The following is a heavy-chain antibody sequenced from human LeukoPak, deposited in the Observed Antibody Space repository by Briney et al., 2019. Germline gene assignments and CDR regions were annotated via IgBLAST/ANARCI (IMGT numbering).Heavy chain of an antibody. V-gene: IGHV3-30*18. CDR3: AKNSIVVVVAATLDY. CDR2: ISYDGSNK. J-gene: IGHJ4*02. Sequence: GGSLRLSCAASGCTFSSYGMHWVRQAPGKGLEWVAVISYDGSNKYYADSVKGRFTISRDNSKNTLYLQMNSLRAEDTAVYYCAKNSIVVVVAATLDYWGQGTLVTVSS. CDR1: GCTFSSYG. D-gene: IGHD2-15*01.